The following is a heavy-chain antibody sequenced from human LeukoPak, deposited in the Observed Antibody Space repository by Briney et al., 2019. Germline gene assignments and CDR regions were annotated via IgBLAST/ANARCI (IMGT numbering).Heavy chain of an antibody. CDR2: IYYSGST. J-gene: IGHJ4*02. Sequence: PSETLSLSCAVSGGSISSSSYYWSWIRQPPGEGLESTWYIYYSGSTNYNPSLNSRVTTLVDANNNQFSLKLSSVTAADAAVYYCARDRYYYDTSARYFDYWGQGTLVTVSS. V-gene: IGHV4-39*07. CDR3: ARDRYYYDTSARYFDY. D-gene: IGHD3-22*01. CDR1: GGSISSSSYY.